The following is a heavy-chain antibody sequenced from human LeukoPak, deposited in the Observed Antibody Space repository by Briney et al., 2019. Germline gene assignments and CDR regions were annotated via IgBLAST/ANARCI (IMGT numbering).Heavy chain of an antibody. Sequence: GGSLRLSCAAAACSPSNYEMNWVRQAPARGLEWVLRITNHDGSVNYADSLKGRFTTSIDHPKNSLYLQMNNVRGEDKAVYYCERRPSDVTSILLFGVDMNDHYFYGMDVWGQGTTVTVSS. CDR3: ERRPSDVTSILLFGVDMNDHYFYGMDV. V-gene: IGHV3-48*03. D-gene: IGHD3-3*01. CDR1: ACSPSNYE. CDR2: ITNHDGSV. J-gene: IGHJ6*02.